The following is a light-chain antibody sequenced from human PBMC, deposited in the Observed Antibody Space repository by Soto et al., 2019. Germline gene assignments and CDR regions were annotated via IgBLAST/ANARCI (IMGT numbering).Light chain of an antibody. CDR3: QQYVSIPLT. V-gene: IGKV3-20*01. CDR2: GAS. J-gene: IGKJ4*01. Sequence: EIQLTQSPGTLSLSPGERATLFCRASQSVRTYLAWYQPKPGHAHRHLIYGASSSATGMPDRFSGSGSRTDFTLTISSLEPEDFAVYYCQQYVSIPLTFGGGTKVDIK. CDR1: QSVRTY.